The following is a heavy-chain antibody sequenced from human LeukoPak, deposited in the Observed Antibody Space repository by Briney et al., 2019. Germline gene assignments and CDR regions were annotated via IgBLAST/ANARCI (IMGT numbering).Heavy chain of an antibody. CDR2: ISGSGGTT. D-gene: IGHD2-2*02. Sequence: GGSLRLSCAASGFTFSSHAMSWVRQAPGKGLKWVSAISGSGGTTYYAQSVKGRFTISRDNSKNTLYLQVNSLRAEDTAVYYCAKGPLCSSTPCYTVGHFDHWGQGTLVTVSS. CDR3: AKGPLCSSTPCYTVGHFDH. V-gene: IGHV3-23*01. J-gene: IGHJ5*02. CDR1: GFTFSSHA.